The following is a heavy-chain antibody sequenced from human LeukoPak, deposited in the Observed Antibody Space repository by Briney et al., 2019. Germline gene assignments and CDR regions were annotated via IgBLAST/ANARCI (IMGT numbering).Heavy chain of an antibody. CDR1: GFTFSSYA. CDR3: ATFDSSGYYPNYYFDY. Sequence: PGGSLRLSCAASGFTFSSYAMSWVRQAPGKGLEWVSAISGSGGSTYYADSVKGRFTISGDNSKNTLYLQMNSLRAEDTAVYYRATFDSSGYYPNYYFDYWGQGTLVTVSS. D-gene: IGHD3-22*01. CDR2: ISGSGGST. J-gene: IGHJ4*02. V-gene: IGHV3-23*01.